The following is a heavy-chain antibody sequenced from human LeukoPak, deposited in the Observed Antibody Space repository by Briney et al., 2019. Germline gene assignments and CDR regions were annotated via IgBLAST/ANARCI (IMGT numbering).Heavy chain of an antibody. CDR2: IYYSGAT. CDR3: ARGVYIAAAQYGF. V-gene: IGHV4-59*01. CDR1: GGSISTYY. D-gene: IGHD6-13*01. J-gene: IGHJ4*02. Sequence: SSETLSLTCTVSGGSISTYYWNWIRQPPGKGREWIGYIYYSGATNYNPSLKSRVTISVDTSKNQFSLKLSSVTAADTAVYYCARGVYIAAAQYGFWGQGTLVTVSS.